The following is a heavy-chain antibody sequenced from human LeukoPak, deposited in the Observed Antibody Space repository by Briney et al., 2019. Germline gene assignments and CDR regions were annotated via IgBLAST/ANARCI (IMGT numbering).Heavy chain of an antibody. CDR3: AKSRSGSANWALRIFDN. Sequence: GGSLRLSCAASGFTFSSYGMHWVRQAPGKGLEWVAFIRYDGSNKYYADSVKGRFTISRDNSKNTLYVQINSLRAEDTAIYYCAKSRSGSANWALRIFDNWGQGTLVTVSS. V-gene: IGHV3-30*02. J-gene: IGHJ4*02. CDR1: GFTFSSYG. CDR2: IRYDGSNK. D-gene: IGHD3-10*01.